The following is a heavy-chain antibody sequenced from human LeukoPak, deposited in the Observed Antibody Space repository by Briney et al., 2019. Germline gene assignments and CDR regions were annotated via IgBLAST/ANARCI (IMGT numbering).Heavy chain of an antibody. Sequence: GGSLRLSCAASGLTISSYAMSWVRQAPGKGLEWVSDINGSGGSAYYADSVKGRFTISRDNSKNTLYLQMNSLRAEDTAVYYCATTGYSSRNYWGQGTLVTVSS. CDR2: INGSGGSA. CDR1: GLTISSYA. J-gene: IGHJ4*02. V-gene: IGHV3-23*01. CDR3: ATTGYSSRNY. D-gene: IGHD6-13*01.